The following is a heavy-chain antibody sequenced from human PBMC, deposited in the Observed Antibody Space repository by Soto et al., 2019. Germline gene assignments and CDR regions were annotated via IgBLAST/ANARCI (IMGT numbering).Heavy chain of an antibody. Sequence: GASVKVSCKASGGTFSSYAISWVRQAPGQGLEWMGGIIPIFGTANYAQKFQGRVTITADESTSTAYMELSSLRSEDTAVYYCARDFCQYDFCGYYYYGMDVWGQGTTVTVSS. CDR2: IIPIFGTA. D-gene: IGHD3-3*01. J-gene: IGHJ6*02. CDR1: GGTFSSYA. CDR3: ARDFCQYDFCGYYYYGMDV. V-gene: IGHV1-69*13.